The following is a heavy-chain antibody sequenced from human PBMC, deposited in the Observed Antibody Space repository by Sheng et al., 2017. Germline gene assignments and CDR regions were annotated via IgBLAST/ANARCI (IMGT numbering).Heavy chain of an antibody. Sequence: GPEVKKPGASVKVSCKATGYTFSNYGITWVRQAPGKGLEWVGWINTYNGDTKSAQNLQDRVSLTTGPSPTTAYMDLRSLTSDDTAVYYCARSVDSRSPDQYYFYMDIWGQGP. CDR2: INTYNGDT. CDR3: ARSVDSRSPDQYYFYMDI. V-gene: IGHV1-18*01. CDR1: GYTFSNYG. D-gene: IGHD6-6*01. J-gene: IGHJ6*03.